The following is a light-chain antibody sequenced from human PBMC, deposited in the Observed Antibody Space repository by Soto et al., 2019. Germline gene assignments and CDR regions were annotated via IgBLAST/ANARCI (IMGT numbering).Light chain of an antibody. J-gene: IGKJ2*01. Sequence: EIVLTQSPGTLSLSPGDRATLSCRASQSVTSTYFAWYQQKPGQAPRLLIYGASRRAIGIPDRFSGSGSGTDFTLTISRLEPEDFAVYYCQQYGSSLSTFGQGTKLEIK. CDR2: GAS. V-gene: IGKV3-20*01. CDR3: QQYGSSLST. CDR1: QSVTSTY.